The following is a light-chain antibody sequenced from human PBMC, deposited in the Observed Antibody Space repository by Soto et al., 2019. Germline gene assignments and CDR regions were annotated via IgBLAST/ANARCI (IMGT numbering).Light chain of an antibody. CDR2: SNN. Sequence: QSVLTQPPSASGTPGQRVTISCSGSRSNIGSNTVNWYQQLPGTAPKLVIYSNNQRPSGVPDRFSGSKSGTSASLAISGLQSEDEADYYCVAWDDSLNGYVVFGGGTKVTVL. J-gene: IGLJ2*01. CDR3: VAWDDSLNGYVV. V-gene: IGLV1-44*01. CDR1: RSNIGSNT.